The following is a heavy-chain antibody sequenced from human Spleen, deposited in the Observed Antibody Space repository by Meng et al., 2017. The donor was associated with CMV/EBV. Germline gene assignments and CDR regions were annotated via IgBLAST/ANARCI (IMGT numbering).Heavy chain of an antibody. Sequence: LRLYCAGAGSTFNNAWMIWVRQAPGKGLEWVGRIKAKPDGGTTDYAAPVQGRFTISRDDSKNTLYLQMNSLKTDDTAVYYCSMQYDYWGQGTLVTVSS. CDR1: GSTFNNAW. CDR2: IKAKPDGGTT. J-gene: IGHJ4*02. D-gene: IGHD2-2*01. V-gene: IGHV3-15*01. CDR3: SMQYDY.